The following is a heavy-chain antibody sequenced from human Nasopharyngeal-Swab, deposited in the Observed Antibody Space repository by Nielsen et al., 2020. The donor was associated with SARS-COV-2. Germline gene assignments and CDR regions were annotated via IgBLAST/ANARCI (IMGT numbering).Heavy chain of an antibody. J-gene: IGHJ6*02. CDR3: AREVVPAAIPYYYYGMDV. D-gene: IGHD2-2*01. V-gene: IGHV4-31*03. Sequence: SETLSLTCTVSGGSISSGGYYWSWIRQHTGKGLEWIGYIYYSGSTYYNPSLKSRVTISVDTSKNQFSLKLSSVTAADTAVYYCAREVVPAAIPYYYYGMDVWGQGTTVTVSS. CDR2: IYYSGST. CDR1: GGSISSGGYY.